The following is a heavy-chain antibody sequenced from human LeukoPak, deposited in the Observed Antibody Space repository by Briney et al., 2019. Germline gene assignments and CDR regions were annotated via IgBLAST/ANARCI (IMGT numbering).Heavy chain of an antibody. CDR2: ISGSGGTT. CDR3: AKVHDFWSVYIHH. Sequence: GGSLTLPCAASGFTFSSYAMSCLRQAPGKGLEGVSVISGSGGTTYYADSVKGRFTIFRDTSKKPLHLQMNSLRAEDTTVYYCAKVHDFWSVYIHHWRQETLVTVSS. V-gene: IGHV3-23*01. CDR1: GFTFSSYA. J-gene: IGHJ1*01. D-gene: IGHD3-3*01.